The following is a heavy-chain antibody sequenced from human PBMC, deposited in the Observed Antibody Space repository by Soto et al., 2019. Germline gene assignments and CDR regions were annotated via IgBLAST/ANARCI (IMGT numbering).Heavy chain of an antibody. Sequence: SETLSLTSTVSGGSIRSSSYYRGWNRQPPGRGLEWIGSISFSGTTNYNPSLRSRLTISVDTSKDQFSLKLSSVTAADTAVYYCARSIYGSGSYAYYFDFWGQGPLVTVSS. V-gene: IGHV4-39*01. CDR3: ARSIYGSGSYAYYFDF. D-gene: IGHD3-10*01. CDR1: GGSIRSSSYY. CDR2: ISFSGTT. J-gene: IGHJ4*02.